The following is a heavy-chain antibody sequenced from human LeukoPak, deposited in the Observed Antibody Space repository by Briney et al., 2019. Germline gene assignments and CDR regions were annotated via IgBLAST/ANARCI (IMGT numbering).Heavy chain of an antibody. Sequence: SETLSLTCTVSGGSISSSSYYWGWIRQPPGKVLEWIGSIYYSGSTYYNPSLKSRVTISVDTSKNQFSLKLSSVTAADAAVYCCARLDNNAWYYAFDIWSQGTMVTVSS. D-gene: IGHD6-19*01. CDR2: IYYSGST. V-gene: IGHV4-39*01. J-gene: IGHJ3*02. CDR1: GGSISSSSYY. CDR3: ARLDNNAWYYAFDI.